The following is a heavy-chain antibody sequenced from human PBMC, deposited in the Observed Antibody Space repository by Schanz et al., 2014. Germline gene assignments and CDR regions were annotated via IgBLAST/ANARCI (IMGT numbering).Heavy chain of an antibody. J-gene: IGHJ6*02. CDR3: AREEGWGIAAAGPKHYYYGMDV. CDR1: GYIFINSG. V-gene: IGHV1-18*01. CDR2: ISVYNHNK. Sequence: QVQLVQSGAEVKKPGASVRVSCKASGYIFINSGISWVRQAPGQGLEWMGWISVYNHNKEYDQKFQGRVTMTTDTPTSTAYRALTDLRSDDTAVYYCAREEGWGIAAAGPKHYYYGMDVWGQGTTVTVSS. D-gene: IGHD6-13*01.